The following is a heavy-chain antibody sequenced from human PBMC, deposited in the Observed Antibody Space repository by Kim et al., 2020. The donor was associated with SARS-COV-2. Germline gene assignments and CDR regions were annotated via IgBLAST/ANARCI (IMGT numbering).Heavy chain of an antibody. D-gene: IGHD2-15*01. V-gene: IGHV3-9*03. Sequence: DSVKGRLTISRDNAKNSLYMQRNSLKSEDMALYYCAKAAFRYSGANDVFALWGQGTMVTVSS. J-gene: IGHJ3*01. CDR3: AKAAFRYSGANDVFAL.